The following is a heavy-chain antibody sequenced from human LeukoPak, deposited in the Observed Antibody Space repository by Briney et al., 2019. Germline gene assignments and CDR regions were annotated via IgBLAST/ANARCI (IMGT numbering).Heavy chain of an antibody. CDR3: ARGSGSGYPDYFDY. CDR1: GFTFSSYV. Sequence: GRSLRLSCAASGFTFSSYVMHWVRQAPGKGLEWVAVIAYDGRNKYYADSVKGRFTISRDNSKNTLYLQMNSLRAEDTAVYYCARGSGSGYPDYFDYWGQGTLVTVSS. V-gene: IGHV3-30*04. CDR2: IAYDGRNK. D-gene: IGHD3-22*01. J-gene: IGHJ4*02.